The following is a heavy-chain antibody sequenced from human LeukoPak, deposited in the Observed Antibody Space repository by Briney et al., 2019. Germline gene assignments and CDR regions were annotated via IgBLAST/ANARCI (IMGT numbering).Heavy chain of an antibody. CDR1: GFNFSSHW. CDR2: IGQDGTEK. D-gene: IGHD2-2*01. Sequence: GGSLRLSCAASGFNFSSHWMSWVRQAPGKGLEWVANIGQDGTEKNYVDSVKGRFTISRDNAKNSLYLQMSSLRAEDTAVYHCARGYCSGTSCFGAFDMWGQGTMVPVSS. V-gene: IGHV3-7*01. CDR3: ARGYCSGTSCFGAFDM. J-gene: IGHJ3*02.